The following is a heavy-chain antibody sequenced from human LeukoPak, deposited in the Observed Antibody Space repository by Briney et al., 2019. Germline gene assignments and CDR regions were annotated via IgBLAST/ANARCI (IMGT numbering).Heavy chain of an antibody. V-gene: IGHV3-53*01. CDR3: ARDRGVPAAHDY. Sequence: PGGSLRLSCAASGITVSANYMSWVRQAPGRRLEWVSIIYSGGSTLHADPVKGRFTISRDNSKNTLYLQMDSLRAEDTAVYYCARDRGVPAAHDYWGQGTLVTVSS. CDR1: GITVSANY. CDR2: IYSGGST. J-gene: IGHJ4*02. D-gene: IGHD2-2*01.